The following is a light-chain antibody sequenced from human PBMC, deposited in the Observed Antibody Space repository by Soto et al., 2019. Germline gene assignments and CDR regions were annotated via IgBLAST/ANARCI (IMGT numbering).Light chain of an antibody. Sequence: QSALTQPASVSGSPGQSITISCTGSSSDVGGYHYVSWYQQLPGKAPKLMIYEVTKRPSGVSHRFSGSKSDNTASLTISGLQAEDEADYYCSAYTTRSAVFGTGTKVTVL. J-gene: IGLJ1*01. CDR3: SAYTTRSAV. CDR2: EVT. CDR1: SSDVGGYHY. V-gene: IGLV2-14*01.